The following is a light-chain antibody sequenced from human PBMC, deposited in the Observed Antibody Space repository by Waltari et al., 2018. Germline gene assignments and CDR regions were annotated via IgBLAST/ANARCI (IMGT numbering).Light chain of an antibody. Sequence: DIQMTQSPSCLSAHVGDRVTITCRAGQSISNLLNWYHQKPGTAPGLLSYAGSTLQSGVPPRFSGSGSGTDFTLTISGLQPDDFVTYYCQQRYNTPWTFGQGTKVEIK. J-gene: IGKJ1*01. CDR1: QSISNL. CDR2: AGS. V-gene: IGKV1-39*01. CDR3: QQRYNTPWT.